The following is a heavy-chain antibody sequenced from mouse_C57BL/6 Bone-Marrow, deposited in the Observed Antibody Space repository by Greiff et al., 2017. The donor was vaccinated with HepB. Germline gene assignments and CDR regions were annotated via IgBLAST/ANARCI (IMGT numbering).Heavy chain of an antibody. Sequence: VQLQQSGPELVKPGASVKISCKASGYAFSSSWMNWVKQRPGKGLEWIGRIYPGDGDTNYNEKFKSKATLTVDKPSSTAYMQLSSLTSEDSAVYYCARRRLREYAMDYWGQGTSVTVSS. CDR1: GYAFSSSW. CDR2: IYPGDGDT. J-gene: IGHJ4*01. CDR3: ARRRLREYAMDY. D-gene: IGHD1-2*01. V-gene: IGHV1-82*01.